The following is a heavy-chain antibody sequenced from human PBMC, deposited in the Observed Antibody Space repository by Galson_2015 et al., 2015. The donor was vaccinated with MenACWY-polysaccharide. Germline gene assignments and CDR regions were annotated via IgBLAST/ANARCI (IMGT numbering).Heavy chain of an antibody. V-gene: IGHV3-7*01. CDR2: IAPDGSEM. Sequence: SLRLSCAASGFSFGTSWMTWFRRAPGKGLEWVANIAPDGSEMFYVHPVKGRFTISRDNARNSLYLQMHSLRADDTAEYYCARVLTHWYCDLWGRGTLVTVSP. J-gene: IGHJ2*01. CDR3: ARVLTHWYCDL. CDR1: GFSFGTSW. D-gene: IGHD4-23*01.